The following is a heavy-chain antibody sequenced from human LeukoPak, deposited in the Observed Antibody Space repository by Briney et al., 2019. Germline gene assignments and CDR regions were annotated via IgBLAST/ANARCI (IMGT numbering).Heavy chain of an antibody. CDR2: INHSGST. V-gene: IGHV4-34*01. CDR1: GGSFSGYY. Sequence: PSETLSLTCAVYGGSFSGYYWSWIRQPPGKGLEWIGEINHSGSTNYNPSLKSRVTISVDTPKNQFSLKLSSVTAADTAVYYCVVDLTMVRGGVYYWGQGTLVTVSS. J-gene: IGHJ4*02. CDR3: VVDLTMVRGGVYY. D-gene: IGHD3-10*01.